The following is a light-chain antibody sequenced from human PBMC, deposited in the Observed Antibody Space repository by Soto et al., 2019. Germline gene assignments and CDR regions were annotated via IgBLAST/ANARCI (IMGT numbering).Light chain of an antibody. CDR2: LGS. V-gene: IGKV2-28*01. CDR1: QSLLERNGYNY. Sequence: DIVMTQSPLSLPVTPGEPASISCRSSQSLLERNGYNYLEWYLQKPGQSPQLLIYLGSNRASGVPDRFSGSGSGTDFTLKISRVEAEDVGVYYCMQGLQSRTFGRGTKLEIK. CDR3: MQGLQSRT. J-gene: IGKJ2*01.